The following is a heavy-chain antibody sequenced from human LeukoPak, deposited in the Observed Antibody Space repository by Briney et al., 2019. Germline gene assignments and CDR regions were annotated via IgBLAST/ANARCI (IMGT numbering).Heavy chain of an antibody. Sequence: GGSLRLSCAASGFTFSSYAMSWVRQAPGKGLEWVSAISGSGGSTYYADSVKGRFTISRDNSKNTLYLQMNSLRAEDTAVYYCAKAVRVYYDSSGYYLYWGQGTLVTVSS. J-gene: IGHJ4*02. CDR1: GFTFSSYA. CDR2: ISGSGGST. D-gene: IGHD3-22*01. V-gene: IGHV3-23*01. CDR3: AKAVRVYYDSSGYYLY.